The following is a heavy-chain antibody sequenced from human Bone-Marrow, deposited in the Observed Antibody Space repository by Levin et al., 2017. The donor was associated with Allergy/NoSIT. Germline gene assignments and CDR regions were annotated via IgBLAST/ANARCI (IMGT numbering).Heavy chain of an antibody. V-gene: IGHV1-46*01. D-gene: IGHD1-1*01. CDR3: ARDLSGGLPDAFDI. J-gene: IGHJ3*02. CDR1: GYSFTSYY. CDR2: INPRGGST. Sequence: LGESLKISCKASGYSFTSYYLHWVRQAPGQGLEWMAIINPRGGSTTYAQKFQGRVTMTSDTSTSTVYMELTSLRSEDTAVYYCARDLSGGLPDAFDIWGQGTIVSVSS.